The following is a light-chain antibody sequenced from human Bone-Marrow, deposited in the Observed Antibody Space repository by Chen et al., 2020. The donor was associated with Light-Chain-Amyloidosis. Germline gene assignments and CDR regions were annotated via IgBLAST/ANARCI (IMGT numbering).Light chain of an antibody. CDR2: TNT. V-gene: IGLV1-44*01. Sequence: QSVLTQPPSASGTPGQRVTISCSGSSSNIGSRPVNWYQHFPGTAPKLLISTNTQRPSGVPARFYGSKSGTAASLASSGFQSEDEADYYCASWDDSLNGWVLGGGTKLTGL. CDR1: SSNIGSRP. J-gene: IGLJ3*02. CDR3: ASWDDSLNGWV.